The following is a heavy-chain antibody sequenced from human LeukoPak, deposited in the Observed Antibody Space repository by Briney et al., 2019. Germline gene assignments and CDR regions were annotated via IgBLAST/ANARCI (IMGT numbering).Heavy chain of an antibody. Sequence: GGSLRLSCAASGFTFSGYSMNWVRQAPGKGLEWVSSISETSNYMYYRDSVKGRFTISRDNTKNSLYLQMSSLRAEDTAVYYCARDLSGYWGQGTLVTVSS. D-gene: IGHD3-3*02. J-gene: IGHJ4*02. CDR2: ISETSNYM. V-gene: IGHV3-21*01. CDR3: ARDLSGY. CDR1: GFTFSGYS.